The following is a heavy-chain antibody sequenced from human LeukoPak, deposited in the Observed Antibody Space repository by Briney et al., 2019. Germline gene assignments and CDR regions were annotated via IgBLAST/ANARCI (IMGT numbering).Heavy chain of an antibody. D-gene: IGHD2-2*01. CDR3: ATISAASYCSSTSCKNYYFDY. J-gene: IGHJ4*02. V-gene: IGHV1-18*01. Sequence: ASVKVSCKASGYTFTSYGISWVRQAPGQGLEWMGWISAYNGNTNYAQKLQGRVTMTRNTSISTAYMELSSLRSEDTAVYYCATISAASYCSSTSCKNYYFDYWGQGTLVTVSS. CDR1: GYTFTSYG. CDR2: ISAYNGNT.